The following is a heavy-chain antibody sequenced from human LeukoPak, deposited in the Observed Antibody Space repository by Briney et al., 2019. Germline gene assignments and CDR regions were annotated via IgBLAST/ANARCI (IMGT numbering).Heavy chain of an antibody. J-gene: IGHJ3*02. CDR3: AREAAGSSADAFDI. D-gene: IGHD3-10*01. CDR1: GFTFSSYW. V-gene: IGHV3-7*01. CDR2: IKQDGSEK. Sequence: GGSLRLSCAASGFTFSSYWMSWVRQAPGKGLEWVANIKQDGSEKYYVDSVKGRFTISRDNAKNSLYLQMDSLRAEDTAVYYCAREAAGSSADAFDIWGQGTMVTVSS.